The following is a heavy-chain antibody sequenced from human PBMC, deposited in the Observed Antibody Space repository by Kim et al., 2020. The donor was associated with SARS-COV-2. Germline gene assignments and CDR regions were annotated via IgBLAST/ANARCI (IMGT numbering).Heavy chain of an antibody. CDR2: IRSKSDGGTA. Sequence: GGSLRLSCATSGFTFSNAWMTWVRQAPGEGLEWVGRIRSKSDGGTADYATPVKGRFTMSRDDSKHTLYLQMNSLKTEDTAVYFCATAQLRFREFNWGQGTLVTVSS. CDR3: ATAQLRFREFN. J-gene: IGHJ4*02. D-gene: IGHD3-10*01. V-gene: IGHV3-15*01. CDR1: GFTFSNAW.